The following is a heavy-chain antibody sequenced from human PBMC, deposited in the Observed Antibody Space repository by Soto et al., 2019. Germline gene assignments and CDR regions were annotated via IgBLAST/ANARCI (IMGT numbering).Heavy chain of an antibody. CDR1: GFTFSSYA. CDR2: ISYDGSNK. J-gene: IGHJ6*02. D-gene: IGHD5-12*01. Sequence: QVQLVESGGGVVQPGRSLRLSCAASGFTFSSYAMHWVRQAPGKGLEWVAVISYDGSNKYYADSVKGRFTISRDNSKNTLYLQMNSRRAEDTAVYYCARNGNIVATITLYYYYYGMDVWGQGTTVTVSS. V-gene: IGHV3-30-3*01. CDR3: ARNGNIVATITLYYYYYGMDV.